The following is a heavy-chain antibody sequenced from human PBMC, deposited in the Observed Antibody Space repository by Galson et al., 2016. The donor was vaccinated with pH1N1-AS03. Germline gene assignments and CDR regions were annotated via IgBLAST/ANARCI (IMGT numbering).Heavy chain of an antibody. V-gene: IGHV4-4*02. J-gene: IGHJ6*02. CDR3: ARDVLPYTLCLDV. CDR1: GDSISTSNW. CDR2: VSHAGRT. Sequence: SETLSLTCAVSGDSISTSNWWSWVRQPPGKGLEWIGEVSHAGRTNYSPSRKSRVTISLDKSKNQFSLQLTSVTAADTAVYYRARDVLPYTLCLDVWGQGTTVTVSS. D-gene: IGHD3-10*02.